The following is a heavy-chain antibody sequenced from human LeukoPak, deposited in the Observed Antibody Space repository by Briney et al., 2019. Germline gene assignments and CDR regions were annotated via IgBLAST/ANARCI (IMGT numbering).Heavy chain of an antibody. CDR2: INSDGSST. J-gene: IGHJ4*02. D-gene: IGHD3-22*01. Sequence: GGSLRLSCAASGFTFSSYWMHWVRQAPGKGLVWVSRINSDGSSTSYADSVKGRFTISRDNAKNTLYLQMNSLRAEDTAVYYCAGAQYYYDSSGYYYLLGYWGQGTLVTVSS. V-gene: IGHV3-74*01. CDR3: AGAQYYYDSSGYYYLLGY. CDR1: GFTFSSYW.